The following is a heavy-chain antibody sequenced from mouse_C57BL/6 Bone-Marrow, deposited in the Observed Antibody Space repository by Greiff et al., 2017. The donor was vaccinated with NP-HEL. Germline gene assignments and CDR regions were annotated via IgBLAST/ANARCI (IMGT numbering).Heavy chain of an antibody. CDR1: GYTFTDYN. J-gene: IGHJ2*01. CDR2: INPNNGGT. D-gene: IGHD1-1*01. Sequence: EVQRVESGPELVKPGASVKMSCKASGYTFTDYNMHWVKQSHGKSLEWIGYINPNNGGTSYNQKFKGKATLTVNKSSSTAYMELRSLTSEDSAVYYCARSLYYGSSYGYFDYWGQGTTLTVSS. V-gene: IGHV1-22*01. CDR3: ARSLYYGSSYGYFDY.